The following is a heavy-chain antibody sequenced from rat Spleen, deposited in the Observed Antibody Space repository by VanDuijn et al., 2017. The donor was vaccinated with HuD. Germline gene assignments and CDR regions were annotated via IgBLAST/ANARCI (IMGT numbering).Heavy chain of an antibody. J-gene: IGHJ2*01. CDR3: ARHNSGYGYFDY. CDR2: ISYDGSST. CDR1: GFTFSDYN. Sequence: EVQLVESGGGLVQPGRSLKLSCAASGFTFSDYNMAWVRQATKKGLEWVATISYDGSSTYYRDSVKGRFTISRDNAKSTLYLQMDSLRSEDTATYYCARHNSGYGYFDYWGQGVMVTVSS. D-gene: IGHD4-3*01. V-gene: IGHV5-7*01.